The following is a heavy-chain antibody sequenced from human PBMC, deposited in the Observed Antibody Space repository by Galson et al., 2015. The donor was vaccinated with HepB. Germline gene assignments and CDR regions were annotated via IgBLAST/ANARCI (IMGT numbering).Heavy chain of an antibody. V-gene: IGHV3-20*04. J-gene: IGHJ4*02. Sequence: SLRLSCAASGFTFDNYGMRWVRQPPGKGLEWVSGINWNGGGAGYADSVKGRFTISRDNAKNSLYLQMNSVRVDDTAFYYCARESDWGLFDYWGRGTLVTVSS. D-gene: IGHD3/OR15-3a*01. CDR2: INWNGGGA. CDR1: GFTFDNYG. CDR3: ARESDWGLFDY.